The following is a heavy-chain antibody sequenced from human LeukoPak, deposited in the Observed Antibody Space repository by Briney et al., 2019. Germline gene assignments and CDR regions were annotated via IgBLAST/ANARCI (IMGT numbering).Heavy chain of an antibody. CDR3: AKVQRYCSGGSCYRAWASDY. Sequence: PGGSLRLSCAASGFTFSSYAMSWVRQAPGKGLEWVSAISGSGGSTYYADSVKGRFTISRDNSKNTLYLQMNSLRAEDTAVYYCAKVQRYCSGGSCYRAWASDYWGQETLVTVSS. CDR2: ISGSGGST. D-gene: IGHD2-15*01. J-gene: IGHJ4*02. CDR1: GFTFSSYA. V-gene: IGHV3-23*01.